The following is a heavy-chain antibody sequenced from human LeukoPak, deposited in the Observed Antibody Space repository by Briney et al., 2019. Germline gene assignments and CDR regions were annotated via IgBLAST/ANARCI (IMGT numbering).Heavy chain of an antibody. D-gene: IGHD3-3*01. Sequence: ASVKVSCKASGYTFTSYYMHWVRQAPGQGLEWMGIINPSGGSTSYAQKFRGRVTMTRDTSTSTVYMELSSLRSEDTAVYYCARSFYYDFWSGQNNWFDPWGQGTLVTVSS. V-gene: IGHV1-46*01. CDR3: ARSFYYDFWSGQNNWFDP. J-gene: IGHJ5*02. CDR1: GYTFTSYY. CDR2: INPSGGST.